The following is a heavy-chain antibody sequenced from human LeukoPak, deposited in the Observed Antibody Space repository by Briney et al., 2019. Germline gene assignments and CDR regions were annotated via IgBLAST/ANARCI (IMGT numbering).Heavy chain of an antibody. D-gene: IGHD3-22*01. V-gene: IGHV3-33*01. CDR2: IWPDGSIK. CDR1: GFPFSSYG. Sequence: SGGSLRLSCTASGFPFSSYGMHWVRQAPGKGLVWVTVIWPDGSIKYYADSVKGRFTVSRDNSKNTLYLQMNSLRAEDTAVYYCARGYYYDSIDYWGQGTLVTVSS. CDR3: ARGYYYDSIDY. J-gene: IGHJ4*02.